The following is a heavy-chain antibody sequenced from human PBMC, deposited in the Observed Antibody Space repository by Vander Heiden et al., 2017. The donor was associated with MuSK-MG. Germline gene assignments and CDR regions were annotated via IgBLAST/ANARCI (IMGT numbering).Heavy chain of an antibody. CDR2: IRSKANSYAT. Sequence: EVQLVESGGGLVQPGGSLKLSCAASGFTFSGSAMHWVRQASGKGLEWVGRIRSKANSYATAYAASVKGRFTISRDDSKNTAYLQMNSLKTEDTAVYYCTRRLHGPYGMDVWGQGTTVTVSS. D-gene: IGHD2-8*01. V-gene: IGHV3-73*02. J-gene: IGHJ6*02. CDR3: TRRLHGPYGMDV. CDR1: GFTFSGSA.